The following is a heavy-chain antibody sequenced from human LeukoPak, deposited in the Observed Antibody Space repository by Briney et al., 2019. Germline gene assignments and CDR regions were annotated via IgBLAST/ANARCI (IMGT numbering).Heavy chain of an antibody. J-gene: IGHJ6*04. D-gene: IGHD3-10*01. CDR2: ISAYNGNT. CDR1: GYTFTSYG. V-gene: IGHV1-18*04. CDR3: ARDGGSGCYFDYYYYYGMDV. Sequence: ASVKVSCKASGYTFTSYGISWVRQAPGQGLEWMGWISAYNGNTNYAQKLQGRVTMTTDTSTSTAYMELRSLRSDDTAVYYCARDGGSGCYFDYYYYYGMDVWGKGTTVTVSS.